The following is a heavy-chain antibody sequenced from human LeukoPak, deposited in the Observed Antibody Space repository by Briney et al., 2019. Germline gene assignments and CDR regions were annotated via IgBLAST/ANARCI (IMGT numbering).Heavy chain of an antibody. Sequence: SVKVSCKASGGTFSSYAISWVRQAPGQGLEWMGGIIPIFGTANYAQKFQGRVTITTDESTSTAYMELSSLRSEDTAVYYCARETMVRGWSYYYMDVWGKGTTVTVSS. CDR1: GGTFSSYA. V-gene: IGHV1-69*05. CDR2: IIPIFGTA. D-gene: IGHD3-10*01. J-gene: IGHJ6*03. CDR3: ARETMVRGWSYYYMDV.